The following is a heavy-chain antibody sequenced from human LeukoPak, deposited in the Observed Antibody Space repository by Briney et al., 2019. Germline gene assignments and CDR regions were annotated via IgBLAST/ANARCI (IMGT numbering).Heavy chain of an antibody. J-gene: IGHJ4*02. D-gene: IGHD3-10*01. CDR1: GFTFSNYG. V-gene: IGHV3-30*03. Sequence: GGSLRLSCAASGFTFSNYGMHWVRQVPGKGPEWLAFIAYDGGHTNFAASVQGRFTISRDNSKKTLYLQMNSLRVDETARYYLASGSYGSVYWYYFYYWGLGTLVTVSS. CDR3: ASGSYGSVYWYYFYY. CDR2: IAYDGGHT.